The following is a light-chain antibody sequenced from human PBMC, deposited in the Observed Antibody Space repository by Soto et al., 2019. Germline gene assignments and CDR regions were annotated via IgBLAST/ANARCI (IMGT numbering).Light chain of an antibody. V-gene: IGKV1-33*01. Sequence: DIQMTQSPSSLSASVGDRVTITCQASHDITSYLNWYQHKPGKAPKLLIYDASILEAGVPSRFSGSGAGTDCTFTIRSLQPEDVATYYCQKCDYLPIFGPGTTVDFK. J-gene: IGKJ3*01. CDR1: HDITSY. CDR3: QKCDYLPI. CDR2: DAS.